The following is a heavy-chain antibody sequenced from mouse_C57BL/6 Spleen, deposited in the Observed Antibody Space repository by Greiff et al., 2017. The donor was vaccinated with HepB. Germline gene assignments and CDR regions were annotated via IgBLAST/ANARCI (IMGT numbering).Heavy chain of an antibody. D-gene: IGHD2-1*01. J-gene: IGHJ4*01. V-gene: IGHV5-17*01. CDR1: GFTFSDYG. CDR2: ISSGSSTI. CDR3: ARKELQEYYAIDY. Sequence: EVQLVESGGGLVKPGGSLKLSCAASGFTFSDYGMHWVRQAPEKGLEWVAYISSGSSTIYYADTVTGRFTIYRNNAKNTLFLQMTSLRSEDTAMYYYARKELQEYYAIDYWGQGTSVTVSS.